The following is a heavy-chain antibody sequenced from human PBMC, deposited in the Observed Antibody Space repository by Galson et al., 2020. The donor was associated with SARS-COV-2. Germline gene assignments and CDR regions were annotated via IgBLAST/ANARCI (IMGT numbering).Heavy chain of an antibody. Sequence: SQASETLSLTCAVYGGSFSGYYWTWLRQPPGKGLEWIGEINQSGSTNYNSSLESRVSISVDTSENQMFLRLSSVTAADTAVYYCARTLLVRGVIMKWFFDLWGHGTPVTVSS. V-gene: IGHV4-34*01. J-gene: IGHJ2*01. CDR3: ARTLLVRGVIMKWFFDL. CDR2: INQSGST. CDR1: GGSFSGYY. D-gene: IGHD3-10*01.